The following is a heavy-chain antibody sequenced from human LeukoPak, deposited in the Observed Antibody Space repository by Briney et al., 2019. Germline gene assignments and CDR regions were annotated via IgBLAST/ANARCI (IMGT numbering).Heavy chain of an antibody. Sequence: PSETLSLTCTVSGDSISYFYWTWIRQPPGKGLEWIGYIYYSGSTNYNPSLKSRVTISVDTSKNQFSLKLSSVTAADTAVYYCARGVVIAPQTFDYWGQGTLVTVSS. J-gene: IGHJ4*02. CDR1: GDSISYFY. CDR3: ARGVVIAPQTFDY. CDR2: IYYSGST. V-gene: IGHV4-59*01. D-gene: IGHD2-21*01.